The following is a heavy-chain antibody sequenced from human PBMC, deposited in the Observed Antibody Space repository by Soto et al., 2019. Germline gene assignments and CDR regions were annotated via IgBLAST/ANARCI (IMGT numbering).Heavy chain of an antibody. V-gene: IGHV4-4*02. Sequence: QVQLQESGPGLVKPSGTLSLTCAVSGGSISSSNWWSWVRQPPGKGLEWIGEIYHSGSTNYNPSLKSRVTIPVDKSKNQSSLKLTSVTAADTAVYYWARTVYSGTNHDYWGQGTLVTVSS. D-gene: IGHD2-2*01. CDR2: IYHSGST. J-gene: IGHJ4*02. CDR1: GGSISSSNW. CDR3: ARTVYSGTNHDY.